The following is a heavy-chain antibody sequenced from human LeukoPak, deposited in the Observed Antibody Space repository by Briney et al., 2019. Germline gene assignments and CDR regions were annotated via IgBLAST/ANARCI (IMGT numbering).Heavy chain of an antibody. CDR2: IYHSGST. V-gene: IGHV4-34*01. CDR3: ARIIAAAGRLYYMDV. J-gene: IGHJ6*03. CDR1: GGSFSGYY. Sequence: PSETLSLTCAVYGGSFSGYYWSWIRQPPGKGLEWIGYIYHSGSTYYNPSLKSRVTISVDRSKNQFSLKLSSVTAADTAVYYCARIIAAAGRLYYMDVWGKGTTVTVSS. D-gene: IGHD6-13*01.